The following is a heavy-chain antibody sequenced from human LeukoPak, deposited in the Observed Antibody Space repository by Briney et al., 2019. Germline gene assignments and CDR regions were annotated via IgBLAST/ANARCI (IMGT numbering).Heavy chain of an antibody. Sequence: PETLSLTCTVSGGSISSSSYYWGWIRQPPGKGLEWIGSIYYSGSTYYNPSLKSRVTISVDTSKNQFSLKLSSVTAADTAVYYCARRYYYDSSGYYYEYYFDYWGQGTLVTVSS. J-gene: IGHJ4*02. D-gene: IGHD3-22*01. CDR2: IYYSGST. CDR3: ARRYYYDSSGYYYEYYFDY. V-gene: IGHV4-39*01. CDR1: GGSISSSSYY.